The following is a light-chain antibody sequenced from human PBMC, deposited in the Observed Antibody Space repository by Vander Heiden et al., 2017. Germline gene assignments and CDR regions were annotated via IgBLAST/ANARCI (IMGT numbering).Light chain of an antibody. V-gene: IGKV3-15*01. Sequence: EIVMTQSPATLSVSPGERVTLSCRANQTVSSNLAWYQQKPGQAPRLLIYGASTRATGMPARFSGSGSGTEFTLTISSLHSEDFAVYYCQQYYNRPRTFGQGTKVEIK. J-gene: IGKJ1*01. CDR1: QTVSSN. CDR3: QQYYNRPRT. CDR2: GAS.